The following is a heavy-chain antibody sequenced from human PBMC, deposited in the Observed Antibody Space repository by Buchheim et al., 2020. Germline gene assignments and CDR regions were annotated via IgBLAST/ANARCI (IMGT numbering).Heavy chain of an antibody. V-gene: IGHV4-34*01. CDR3: ARGLMTTVDY. CDR2: INHSGST. Sequence: QQQLQESGPGLVKPSETLSLTCAVYGGSFSGYYWSWIRQPPGKGLEWIGEINHSGSTNYNPSLKSRVTISVDTSKNQFSLKLSSVTAADTAVYYCARGLMTTVDYWGQGTL. D-gene: IGHD4-17*01. J-gene: IGHJ4*02. CDR1: GGSFSGYY.